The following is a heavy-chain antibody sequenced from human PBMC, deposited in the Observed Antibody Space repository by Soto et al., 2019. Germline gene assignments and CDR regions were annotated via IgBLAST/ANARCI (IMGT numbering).Heavy chain of an antibody. CDR3: AKGLAGYVFGVQDYYFGMDV. J-gene: IGHJ6*02. Sequence: QVQLVESGGGVVQPGRSLRLSCGASGFKFSTYGMHWVRQAPGKGLEWVAVISYDGNTKDYADSVKGRFTISRDNSKNTLYLHMNSLIAEDTAVYYWAKGLAGYVFGVQDYYFGMDVWGQGNTVAVSS. CDR1: GFKFSTYG. D-gene: IGHD3-10*02. V-gene: IGHV3-30*18. CDR2: ISYDGNTK.